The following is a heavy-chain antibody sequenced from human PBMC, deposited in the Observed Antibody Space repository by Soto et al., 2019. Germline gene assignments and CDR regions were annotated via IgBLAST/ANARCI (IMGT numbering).Heavy chain of an antibody. J-gene: IGHJ5*02. Sequence: EVQLVESGGGLVQPGGSLRLSCAASGFTFSSYWMSWVRQAPGKGLEWVANIKQDGSEKYYVDSVKGRFTISRDNAKNSLYLHMNSLRAEDTAVYYCARDYREGWFEPWGQGTLVTVST. D-gene: IGHD3-16*02. CDR2: IKQDGSEK. CDR1: GFTFSSYW. CDR3: ARDYREGWFEP. V-gene: IGHV3-7*01.